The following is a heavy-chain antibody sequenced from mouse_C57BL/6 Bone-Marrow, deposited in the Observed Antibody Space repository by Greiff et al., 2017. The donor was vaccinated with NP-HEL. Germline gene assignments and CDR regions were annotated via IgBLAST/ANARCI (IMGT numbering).Heavy chain of an antibody. Sequence: VQLQQSGTVLARPGASVKMSCKTSGYTFTSYWMHWVKQRPGQGLEWIGAIYPGNSDTSYNQKFKGKDKLTAVTSASTAYMALSSLTNEDSAVYYCTSPITTVVATPFDYWGQGTTLTVSS. CDR2: IYPGNSDT. D-gene: IGHD1-1*01. CDR3: TSPITTVVATPFDY. V-gene: IGHV1-5*01. CDR1: GYTFTSYW. J-gene: IGHJ2*01.